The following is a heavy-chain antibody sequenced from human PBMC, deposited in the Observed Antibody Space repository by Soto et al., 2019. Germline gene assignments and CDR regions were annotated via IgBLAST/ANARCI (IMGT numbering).Heavy chain of an antibody. Sequence: EVQLVESGGGLVKPGGSLRLSCAASGFTFSSYYINLVRQAPGKGLEWVSYISSSSSYIYYADSVKGRCTVSRDNAKNSLYLPMNRLIAEDTAVYYCETTIKMPYWGQGTTVTVSS. CDR2: ISSSSSYI. V-gene: IGHV3-21*01. CDR3: ETTIKMPY. D-gene: IGHD3-16*01. J-gene: IGHJ6*02. CDR1: GFTFSSYY.